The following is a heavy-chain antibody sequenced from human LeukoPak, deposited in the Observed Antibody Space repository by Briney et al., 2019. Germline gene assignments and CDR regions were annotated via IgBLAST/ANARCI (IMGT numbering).Heavy chain of an antibody. CDR3: ARGSYYDFWSGYHYFDY. J-gene: IGHJ4*02. Sequence: ASVKVSCKTSGYTFTNYGISWVRQAPGQRLEWMGWINAGNGNTKYSQEFQGRVTITRDTSASTAYMELSSLRSEDMAVYYCARGSYYDFWSGYHYFDYWGQGTLVTVSS. V-gene: IGHV1-3*03. CDR2: INAGNGNT. CDR1: GYTFTNYG. D-gene: IGHD3-3*01.